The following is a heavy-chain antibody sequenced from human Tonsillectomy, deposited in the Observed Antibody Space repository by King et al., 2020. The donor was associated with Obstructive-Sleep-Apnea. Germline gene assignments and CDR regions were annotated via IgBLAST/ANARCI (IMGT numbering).Heavy chain of an antibody. D-gene: IGHD6-13*01. J-gene: IGHJ4*02. CDR1: GFTFSSYA. CDR2: ISYDGSNK. Sequence: VQLVESGGGVVQPGRSLRLSCAASGFTFSSYAMHWVRQAPGKGLEWVAVISYDGSNKYYADSVKGRFTISRDNSKNTLYLQMNSLRAEDTAVYYCATSSYSSSWHGAFDYWGQGTLVTVSS. V-gene: IGHV3-30*04. CDR3: ATSSYSSSWHGAFDY.